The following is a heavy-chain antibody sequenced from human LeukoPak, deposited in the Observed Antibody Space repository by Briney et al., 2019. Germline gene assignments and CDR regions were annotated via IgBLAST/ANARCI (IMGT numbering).Heavy chain of an antibody. D-gene: IGHD3-22*01. V-gene: IGHV3-30-3*01. CDR2: ISYDGSNK. Sequence: GRSLRLSCAASGFTFSSYAMHWVRQAPGKGLEWVAVISYDGSNKYYADSVKGRFTISRDNSKNTLYLQMNSLRAEDTAVYYCARDLDSSGYYPDYWGQGTLVTVSS. J-gene: IGHJ4*02. CDR1: GFTFSSYA. CDR3: ARDLDSSGYYPDY.